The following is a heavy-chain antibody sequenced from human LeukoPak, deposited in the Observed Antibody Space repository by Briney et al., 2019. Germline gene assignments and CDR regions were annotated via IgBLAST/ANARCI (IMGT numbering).Heavy chain of an antibody. CDR3: ARDGYSGSYIDY. V-gene: IGHV4-59*01. CDR2: IYYSGST. J-gene: IGHJ4*02. CDR1: GGSISSYY. Sequence: SETLSLTCTVSGGSISSYYWSWIRQPPGKGPEWIGYIYYSGSTNYNPSLKSRVTISVDTSKNQFSLKLSSVTAADTAVYYCARDGYSGSYIDYWGQGTLVTVSS. D-gene: IGHD1-26*01.